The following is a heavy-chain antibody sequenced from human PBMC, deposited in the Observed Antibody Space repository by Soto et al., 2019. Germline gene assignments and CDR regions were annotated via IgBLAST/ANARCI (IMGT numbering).Heavy chain of an antibody. J-gene: IGHJ4*03. CDR3: SRRNGRVSGGDYVDY. CDR2: ISTSNGNT. V-gene: IGHV1-18*01. Sequence: ASVKVSCKTSGYPFRNSGITWVRQVPGQGLQWLGWISTSNGNTKYAENLQDRVTMTTDTSTTTAYMDLRSLTSDDTAVYYWSRRNGRVSGGDYVDYWGRGTLVTVAS. CDR1: GYPFRNSG. D-gene: IGHD1-26*01.